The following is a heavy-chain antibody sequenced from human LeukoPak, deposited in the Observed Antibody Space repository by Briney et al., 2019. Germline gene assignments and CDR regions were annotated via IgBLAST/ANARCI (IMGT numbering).Heavy chain of an antibody. J-gene: IGHJ4*02. CDR3: ATEREITMVRGVIVY. D-gene: IGHD3-10*01. CDR2: ISSSSSTI. Sequence: GGSLRLSCAASGFTFSSYAMSWVRQAPGKGLEWVSYISSSSSTIYYADSVKGRFTISRDNAKNSLYLQMNSLRAEDTAVYYCATEREITMVRGVIVYWGQGTLVTVSS. V-gene: IGHV3-48*01. CDR1: GFTFSSYA.